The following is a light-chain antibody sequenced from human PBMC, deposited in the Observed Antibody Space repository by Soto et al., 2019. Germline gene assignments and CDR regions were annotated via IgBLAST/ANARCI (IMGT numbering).Light chain of an antibody. CDR3: CSYTSSDIYV. CDR2: DVG. Sequence: QSVLTQPASVSGSPGQSITISCTGTSSDVGGYNYVSWYQQHPGKAPKLMIYDVGNRPSGVSNRFSGSKSGNTASLTISGLQAEDEADYYCCSYTSSDIYVFGTGTKVTVL. CDR1: SSDVGGYNY. J-gene: IGLJ1*01. V-gene: IGLV2-14*03.